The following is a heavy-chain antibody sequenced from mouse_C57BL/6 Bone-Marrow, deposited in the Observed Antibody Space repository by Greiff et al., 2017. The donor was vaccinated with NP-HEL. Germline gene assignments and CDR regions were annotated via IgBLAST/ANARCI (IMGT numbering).Heavy chain of an antibody. Sequence: VQLQQSGAELARPGASVKLSCKASGYTFTSYGISWVKQRTGQGLEWIGEIYPRSGNTYYNEKFKGKATLTADKSSSTAYMELRSLTSEDSAVYFCARYGRGFAYWGQGTLVTVSA. V-gene: IGHV1-81*01. CDR3: ARYGRGFAY. D-gene: IGHD2-1*01. J-gene: IGHJ3*01. CDR1: GYTFTSYG. CDR2: IYPRSGNT.